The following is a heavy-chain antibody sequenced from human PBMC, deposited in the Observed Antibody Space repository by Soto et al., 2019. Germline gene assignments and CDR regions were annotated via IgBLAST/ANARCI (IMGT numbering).Heavy chain of an antibody. CDR2: ISSSSSYI. D-gene: IGHD4-17*01. CDR3: ARDRSTTTVTPYYFDY. CDR1: GFTFSSYN. Sequence: EVQLVESGGGLVKPGGSLRLSCAASGFTFSSYNMNWVRQAPGKGLEWVSSISSSSSYIYYADSVKGRFTNSRDNAKNSLYLQMNSLRAEDTAVYYCARDRSTTTVTPYYFDYWGQGTLVTVSS. V-gene: IGHV3-21*01. J-gene: IGHJ4*02.